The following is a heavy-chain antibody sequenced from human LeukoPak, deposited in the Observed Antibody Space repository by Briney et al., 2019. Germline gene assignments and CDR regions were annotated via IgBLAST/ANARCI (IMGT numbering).Heavy chain of an antibody. CDR2: MNLKSGYT. D-gene: IGHD1-26*01. CDR3: ARVAGSSDY. Sequence: GASVKVSCKASGYSFTTYDINWVRQATGQGLEWMGWMNLKSGYTGYAQKFQGRVTITRDTSTSTVYMELSSLRSEDTAVYCCARVAGSSDYWVQGTLVTVSS. CDR1: GYSFTTYD. V-gene: IGHV1-8*03. J-gene: IGHJ4*02.